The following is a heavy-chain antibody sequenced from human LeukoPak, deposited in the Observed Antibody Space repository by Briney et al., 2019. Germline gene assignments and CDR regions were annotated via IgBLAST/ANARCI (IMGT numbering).Heavy chain of an antibody. V-gene: IGHV4-34*01. CDR3: ARKRSPYFDY. J-gene: IGHJ4*02. Sequence: SGTLSLTCAVYGGSFSDYYWNWIRQPPGKGLEWIGEINHSGSTNYNPSLKSRVTISVDTSKNEFSLRLSSVTASDTAVYYCARKRSPYFDYWGQGTLVTVSS. CDR2: INHSGST. CDR1: GGSFSDYY.